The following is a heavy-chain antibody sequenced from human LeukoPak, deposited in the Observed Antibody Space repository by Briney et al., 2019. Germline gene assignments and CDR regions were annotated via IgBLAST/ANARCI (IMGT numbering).Heavy chain of an antibody. CDR2: IKQDGSEK. CDR1: GFTFSSYW. J-gene: IGHJ4*02. D-gene: IGHD2-2*01. V-gene: IGHV3-7*01. CDR3: ARAPVVPAAISLYYFDY. Sequence: GGSLRLSCAASGFTFSSYWMSWVRQAPGKRLEWVANIKQDGSEKYYVDSVKGRFTISRDNAKNSLYLQMNSLRAEDTAVYYCARAPVVPAAISLYYFDYWGQGTLVTVSS.